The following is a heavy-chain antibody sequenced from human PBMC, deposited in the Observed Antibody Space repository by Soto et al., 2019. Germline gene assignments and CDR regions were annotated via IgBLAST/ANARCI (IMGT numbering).Heavy chain of an antibody. Sequence: GGSLRLSCAASGFTFSSYSMNWVRQAPGKGLEWVSSISSSSSYIYYADSVKGRFTISRDNAKNSLYLQMNSLRAEDTAVYYCARAPGPQYCSGGSCYLSPVDYWGQGTLVTVSS. V-gene: IGHV3-21*01. J-gene: IGHJ4*02. CDR3: ARAPGPQYCSGGSCYLSPVDY. CDR2: ISSSSSYI. CDR1: GFTFSSYS. D-gene: IGHD2-15*01.